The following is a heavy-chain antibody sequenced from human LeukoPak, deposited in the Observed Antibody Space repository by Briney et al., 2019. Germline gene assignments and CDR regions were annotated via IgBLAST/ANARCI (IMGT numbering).Heavy chain of an antibody. Sequence: ASVKVSCKASGYTFTCYYMHWVRQAPGQGLEWMGIINPSGGSTSYAQKFQGRVTMTRDTSTSTVYMELSSLRSEDTAVYYCARAADYYGSGSYYYYGMDVWGQGTTVTVSS. D-gene: IGHD3-10*01. V-gene: IGHV1-46*01. CDR2: INPSGGST. CDR1: GYTFTCYY. CDR3: ARAADYYGSGSYYYYGMDV. J-gene: IGHJ6*02.